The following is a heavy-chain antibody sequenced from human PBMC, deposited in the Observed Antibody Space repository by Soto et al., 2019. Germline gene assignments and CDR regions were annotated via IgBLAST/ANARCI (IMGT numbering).Heavy chain of an antibody. D-gene: IGHD1-26*01. V-gene: IGHV1-18*01. CDR2: ISAYNGNT. CDR1: GYTFTSYG. CDR3: ARDEVAVGARDAELPFDY. Sequence: QVQLVQSGAEVKKPGASVKVSCKASGYTFTSYGISWVRQAPGQGLEWMGWISAYNGNTNYAQKLQGRVTMTTDTSTSTAYMELRSLRSDDTAVYYWARDEVAVGARDAELPFDYWGQGTLVTVFS. J-gene: IGHJ4*02.